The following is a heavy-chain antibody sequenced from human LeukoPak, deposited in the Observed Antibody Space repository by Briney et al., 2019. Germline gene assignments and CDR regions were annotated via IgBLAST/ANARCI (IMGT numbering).Heavy chain of an antibody. Sequence: GGSLRLSCAASGFTFSSYSMNWVRQAPGKGLEWVSSISSSSSYIYYADAVKGRFTISRDNAKNSLYLQMNSLRAEDTAKYFCAKVLRGTYYYFDYWGLGTLVTVSS. CDR2: ISSSSSYI. J-gene: IGHJ4*02. CDR1: GFTFSSYS. V-gene: IGHV3-21*04. CDR3: AKVLRGTYYYFDY. D-gene: IGHD1-26*01.